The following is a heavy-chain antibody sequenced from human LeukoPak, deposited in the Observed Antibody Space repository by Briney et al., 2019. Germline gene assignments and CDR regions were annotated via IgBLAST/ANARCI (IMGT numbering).Heavy chain of an antibody. CDR3: ATKPSSRDPHEIDY. CDR1: RITFSNFA. V-gene: IGHV3-30*04. Sequence: PGGSLRLSCAASRITFSNFAMHWVRQAPGKGLQWVALISSDGSHEYYADSVKGRFTTPRDNFKNTVSLQMNSLTPEDAAVYYCATKPSSRDPHEIDYWGQGTLVTVSS. J-gene: IGHJ4*02. CDR2: ISSDGSHE.